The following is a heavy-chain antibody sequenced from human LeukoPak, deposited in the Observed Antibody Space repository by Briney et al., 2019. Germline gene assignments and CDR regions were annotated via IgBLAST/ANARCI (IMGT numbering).Heavy chain of an antibody. CDR1: GFSLTTSGMC. J-gene: IGHJ4*02. CDR3: AREGVVTYFDY. Sequence: ESGPTLVNPTQTLTLTCTFSGFSLTTSGMCVSWIRQPPGKGLEWIGYIYYSGSTYYNPSLKSRVTISVDTSKNQFSLKLSSVTAADTAVYYCAREGVVTYFDYWGQGTLVTVSS. D-gene: IGHD3-3*01. CDR2: IYYSGST. V-gene: IGHV4-30-4*01.